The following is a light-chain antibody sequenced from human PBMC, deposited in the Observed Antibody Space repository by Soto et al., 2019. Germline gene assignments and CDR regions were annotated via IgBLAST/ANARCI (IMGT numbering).Light chain of an antibody. CDR1: QSVSSK. CDR3: QQYNNWWT. Sequence: EILMPQSPATLSVPPRERATLSFRASQSVSSKLAWYQQKPGWAPRLLIYGASTRATGIPARFSGSGSGTEFTLTISSLQSEDFAVYYCQQYNNWWTFGQGTKVDIK. CDR2: GAS. J-gene: IGKJ1*01. V-gene: IGKV3-15*01.